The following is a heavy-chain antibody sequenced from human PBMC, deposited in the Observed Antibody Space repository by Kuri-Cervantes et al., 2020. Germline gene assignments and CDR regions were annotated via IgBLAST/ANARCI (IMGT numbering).Heavy chain of an antibody. D-gene: IGHD7-27*01. Sequence: APVKVSCKASGYTFTSYYMHWVRQAPGQGLEWMGIINPSGGSTSYAQKFQGRVTMTRDTSTSTVYMELSSLRSEDTAVYYCARALGTGGWRDWGQGTLVTVSS. CDR2: INPSGGST. V-gene: IGHV1-46*01. J-gene: IGHJ4*02. CDR1: GYTFTSYY. CDR3: ARALGTGGWRD.